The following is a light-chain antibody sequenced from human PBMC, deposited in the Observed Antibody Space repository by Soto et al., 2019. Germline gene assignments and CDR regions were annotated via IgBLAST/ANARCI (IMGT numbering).Light chain of an antibody. V-gene: IGKV3-20*01. CDR1: QSVSSSY. J-gene: IGKJ4*01. CDR3: QQYGSSPLT. Sequence: EIVLTQSPGTLSLSPGERATLSCRASQSVSSSYLAWYQQKPGQDPRLLIYDASSRATGIPDRFSGSGSGTEFTLNISRLEPEELAVFYCQQYGSSPLTLGGGTKVDIK. CDR2: DAS.